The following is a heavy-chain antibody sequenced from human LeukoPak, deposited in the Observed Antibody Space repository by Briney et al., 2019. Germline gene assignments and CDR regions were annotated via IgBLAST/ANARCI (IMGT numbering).Heavy chain of an antibody. V-gene: IGHV3-66*01. Sequence: GGSLRLSCAASGFTVSNNYMTWVRQAPGKGLEWVSVIYGGGGTYYTDSVKGRFTISRDNSKNTLYLLMNSLSAEDTAIYYCARGGTVGTTSPLRAFDIWGQGTMVTVSS. CDR3: ARGGTVGTTSPLRAFDI. CDR2: IYGGGGT. J-gene: IGHJ3*02. D-gene: IGHD1-1*01. CDR1: GFTVSNNY.